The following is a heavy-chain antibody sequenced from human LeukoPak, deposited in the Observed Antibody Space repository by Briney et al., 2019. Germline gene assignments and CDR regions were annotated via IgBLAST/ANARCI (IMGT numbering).Heavy chain of an antibody. CDR2: ISAYNGNT. V-gene: IGHV1-18*01. CDR3: ARGYCSSTSCYTPFDY. J-gene: IGHJ4*02. CDR1: GYTFTSYG. Sequence: GASVKVSCKASGYTFTSYGISWVRQAPGQGLEWMGWISAYNGNTNYAQKLQGRVTMTTDTSTSTAYMELRSLRSDDTAVYYCARGYCSSTSCYTPFDYWGQGTLVTVSS. D-gene: IGHD2-2*02.